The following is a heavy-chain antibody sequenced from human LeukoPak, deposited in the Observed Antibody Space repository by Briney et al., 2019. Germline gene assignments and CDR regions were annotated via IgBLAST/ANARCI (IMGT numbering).Heavy chain of an antibody. CDR1: GYTFNSSY. CDR2: INPSDDST. CDR3: ARAYYESSAYRHAVYFDY. J-gene: IGHJ4*02. Sequence: ASVKVSCKASGYTFNSSYMHWVRQAPGQGLEWMGIINPSDDSTRYAQKFQGRVTMTKDTSTNTVYMHLSSLSSDDAAVYYCARAYYESSAYRHAVYFDYWGQGTLVTVSS. V-gene: IGHV1-46*02. D-gene: IGHD3-22*01.